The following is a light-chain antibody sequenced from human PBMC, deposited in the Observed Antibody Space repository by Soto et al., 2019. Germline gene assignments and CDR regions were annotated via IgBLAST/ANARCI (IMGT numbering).Light chain of an antibody. CDR3: ISYTITSPYV. Sequence: QSALTQPASMSGSLGQSITISCTGTSSDIGRYKFVSWYQHHPGKAPKLIIYEATKRPSGVPYRFSGSKSGNTASLTISGLQAEDEADYYCISYTITSPYVFGSGTKLTVL. J-gene: IGLJ1*01. CDR1: SSDIGRYKF. CDR2: EAT. V-gene: IGLV2-14*01.